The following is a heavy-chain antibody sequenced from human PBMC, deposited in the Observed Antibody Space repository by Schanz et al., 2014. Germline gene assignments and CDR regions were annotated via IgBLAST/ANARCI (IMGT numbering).Heavy chain of an antibody. CDR2: ISHDGYST. Sequence: EVHLVESGGGLVQPGGSLRLSCSASGFTFSIYAMHWVRQAPGKGLEYVSAISHDGYSTYYAESVKGRFTISRDNSKNTLYLQMDSLRAEDTAVYFCAKKVPAYNPFDSWGQGTLVTVSS. J-gene: IGHJ4*02. CDR1: GFTFSIYA. D-gene: IGHD1-1*01. CDR3: AKKVPAYNPFDS. V-gene: IGHV3-64D*06.